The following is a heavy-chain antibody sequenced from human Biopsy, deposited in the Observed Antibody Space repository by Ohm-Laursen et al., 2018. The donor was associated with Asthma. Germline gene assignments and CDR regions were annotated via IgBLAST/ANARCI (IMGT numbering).Heavy chain of an antibody. D-gene: IGHD3-16*01. V-gene: IGHV1-2*06. CDR3: ARIKIRIGAGTDRYFDL. Sequence: ASVKVSCKASGYPFTDYYVHWVRQAPGQGLEWMGRIDLNSRGTNYAQKFLGRVTMTRDTSVNTAFMVLSRLRSDDTAVYYCARIKIRIGAGTDRYFDLWGRGTLVTVSS. CDR1: GYPFTDYY. CDR2: IDLNSRGT. J-gene: IGHJ2*01.